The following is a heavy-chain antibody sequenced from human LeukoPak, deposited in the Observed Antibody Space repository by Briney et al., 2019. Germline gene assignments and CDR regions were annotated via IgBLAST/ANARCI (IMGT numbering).Heavy chain of an antibody. J-gene: IGHJ5*02. CDR1: GFTFSSYS. D-gene: IGHD6-19*01. CDR3: AKDMRSGWCNWFDP. Sequence: PGGSLRLSCAASGFTFSSYSMNWVRQAPGKGLEWVAFTRHDESDKYYGDSVKGRFTISRDNSRNTLYLQMNSLRPEDTAVYYCAKDMRSGWCNWFDPWGQGTLVTVSS. CDR2: TRHDESDK. V-gene: IGHV3-30*02.